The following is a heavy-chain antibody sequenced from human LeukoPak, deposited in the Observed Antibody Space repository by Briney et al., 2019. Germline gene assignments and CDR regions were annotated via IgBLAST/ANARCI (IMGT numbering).Heavy chain of an antibody. V-gene: IGHV5-51*01. J-gene: IGHJ4*02. Sequence: GESLKISCKGSGYSFTTSWIGWVRQKPGKGLEWIGIIDPGDSDTRYSPSFQGQVTISADKSISTAYLQWGSLKASDTAMYYCARVGSSSWSFDSWGQGTLVTVSS. CDR3: ARVGSSSWSFDS. D-gene: IGHD6-13*01. CDR2: IDPGDSDT. CDR1: GYSFTTSW.